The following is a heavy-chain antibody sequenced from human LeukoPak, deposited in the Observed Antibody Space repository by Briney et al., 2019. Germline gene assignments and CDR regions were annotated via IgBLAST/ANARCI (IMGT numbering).Heavy chain of an antibody. CDR3: SKTDAYGGSSLPFDP. CDR2: ISGGGDST. D-gene: IGHD4-23*01. V-gene: IGHV3-23*01. CDR1: GFTFSSYA. Sequence: PGGSLTLSCAASGFTFSSYAMSWVRHAPGKGLGWVSAISGGGDSTYYAGSVKGRFTISTDNSKKTFYMQLNSLLAEDPAIYFRSKTDAYGGSSLPFDPAGRGTLVTVPS. J-gene: IGHJ5*02.